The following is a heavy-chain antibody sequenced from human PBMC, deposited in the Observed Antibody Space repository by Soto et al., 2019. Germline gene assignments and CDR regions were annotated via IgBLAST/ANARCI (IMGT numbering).Heavy chain of an antibody. CDR3: ARHPRYCSSTSCYYYYGMDV. Sequence: VESLKISCNGSGYSFTSYWIGWVRQMPWKGLEWMGIIYPGDSDTRYSPSFQGQVTISADKSISTAYLQWSSLKASDTAMYYCARHPRYCSSTSCYYYYGMDVWGQGTTVTVSS. J-gene: IGHJ6*02. D-gene: IGHD2-2*01. CDR2: IYPGDSDT. CDR1: GYSFTSYW. V-gene: IGHV5-51*01.